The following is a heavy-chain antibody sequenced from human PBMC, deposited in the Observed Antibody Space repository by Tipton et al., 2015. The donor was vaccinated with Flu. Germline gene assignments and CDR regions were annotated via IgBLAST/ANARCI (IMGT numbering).Heavy chain of an antibody. V-gene: IGHV4-34*01. CDR2: INHSGST. Sequence: LRLSCAVYGGSFSGYYWSWIRQPPGKGLEWIGEINHSGSTNYNPSLKSRVTISVDTSKNQFSLKLSSVTAADTAVYYCARRTSFRSYYYYMDVWGKGTTVTVSS. J-gene: IGHJ6*03. CDR3: ARRTSFRSYYYYMDV. CDR1: GGSFSGYY. D-gene: IGHD2-2*01.